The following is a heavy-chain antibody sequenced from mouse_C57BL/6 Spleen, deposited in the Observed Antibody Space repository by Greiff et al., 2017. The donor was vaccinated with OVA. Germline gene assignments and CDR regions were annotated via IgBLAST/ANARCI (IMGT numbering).Heavy chain of an antibody. J-gene: IGHJ1*03. V-gene: IGHV1-76*01. Sequence: VHLVESGAELVRPGASVKLSCKASGYTFTDYYINWVKQRPGQGLEWIARIYPGSGNTYYNEKFQGKATLTAEKSSSTAYMQLSSLTSEDSAVYFCARENYGSSYRYFDVWGTGTTVTVSS. D-gene: IGHD1-1*01. CDR3: ARENYGSSYRYFDV. CDR1: GYTFTDYY. CDR2: IYPGSGNT.